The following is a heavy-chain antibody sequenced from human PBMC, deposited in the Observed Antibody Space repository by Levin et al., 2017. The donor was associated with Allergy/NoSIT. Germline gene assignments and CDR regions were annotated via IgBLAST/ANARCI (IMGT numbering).Heavy chain of an antibody. Sequence: SQTLSLTCAVYGGSFSGSYWSWIRQPPGKGLEWIGEINHSGSTNYNPSLTSRVTISVDTSKNQFSLKLSSVTAADTAVYDCARGRAARPTPYYYYGMDVWGQGTTVTVSS. J-gene: IGHJ6*02. V-gene: IGHV4-34*01. D-gene: IGHD6-6*01. CDR3: ARGRAARPTPYYYYGMDV. CDR1: GGSFSGSY. CDR2: INHSGST.